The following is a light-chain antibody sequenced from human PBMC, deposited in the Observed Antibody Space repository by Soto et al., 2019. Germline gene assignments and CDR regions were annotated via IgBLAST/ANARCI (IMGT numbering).Light chain of an antibody. Sequence: EIVLTQSPGTLSLSPGERATLSCRTSQSISSNYLAWYQQIPGQAPRLLVYGASSRATGIPDRFSGSGSGTDFTLTITRLEPEDSAVYFCQQYTGPPTTFGQGTRLEIK. J-gene: IGKJ5*01. CDR2: GAS. CDR3: QQYTGPPTT. CDR1: QSISSNY. V-gene: IGKV3-20*01.